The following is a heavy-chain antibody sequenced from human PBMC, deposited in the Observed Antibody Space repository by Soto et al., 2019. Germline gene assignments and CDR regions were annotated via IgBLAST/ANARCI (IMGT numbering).Heavy chain of an antibody. CDR3: AISHSSGAPNWFDP. J-gene: IGHJ5*02. CDR1: GHSFTSYW. CDR2: IYPGDSDT. Sequence: GESLKISCKGSGHSFTSYWIGWVRQMPGKGLEWMGIIYPGDSDTRYSPSFQDQVTISADKSISTAYLQWSRLKASDTAMYFGAISHSSGAPNWFDPCGQGPLVTVCS. D-gene: IGHD6-19*01. V-gene: IGHV5-51*01.